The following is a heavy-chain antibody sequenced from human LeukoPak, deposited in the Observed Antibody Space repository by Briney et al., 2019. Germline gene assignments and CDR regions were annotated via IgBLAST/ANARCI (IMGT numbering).Heavy chain of an antibody. J-gene: IGHJ4*02. CDR2: IKPNSGAT. CDR3: ARGHGYGSGSYYCVPKY. V-gene: IGHV1-2*02. CDR1: GYTFTDYY. D-gene: IGHD3-10*01. Sequence: ASLKVSCKASGYTFTDYYIHWVRQAPGQGLEWMAWIKPNSGATKFARYVQVRVTMSRDTSIRTAYMELSRLRSDDTAVYYCARGHGYGSGSYYCVPKYWGQGTLVTVSS.